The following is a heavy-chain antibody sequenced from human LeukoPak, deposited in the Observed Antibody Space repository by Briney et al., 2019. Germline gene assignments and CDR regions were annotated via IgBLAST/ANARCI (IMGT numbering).Heavy chain of an antibody. V-gene: IGHV3-21*01. CDR2: ISSSSSYI. CDR1: GFTFSSYS. Sequence: GGSLRLSYAASGFTFSSYSMNWVRQAPGKGLEWVSSISSSSSYIYYADSVKGRFTISRDNAKNSLYLQMNSLRAEDTAVYYCARDEGDFVAAAGTFYFDYWGQGTLVTVSS. CDR3: ARDEGDFVAAAGTFYFDY. D-gene: IGHD6-13*01. J-gene: IGHJ4*02.